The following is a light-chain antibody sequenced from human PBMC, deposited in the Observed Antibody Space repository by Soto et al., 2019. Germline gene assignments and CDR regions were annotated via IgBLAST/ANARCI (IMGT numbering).Light chain of an antibody. Sequence: EFVLTQSPGTLSLSPGERATLSCRASQTVRNNYLAWYQQKPGQAPRLLIYDASSRATGIPDRFSGGGSGTDFTLTISRLEPEDFAVYYCQQYGNLPYTFGQGTKLEIK. V-gene: IGKV3-20*01. CDR3: QQYGNLPYT. J-gene: IGKJ2*01. CDR1: QTVRNNY. CDR2: DAS.